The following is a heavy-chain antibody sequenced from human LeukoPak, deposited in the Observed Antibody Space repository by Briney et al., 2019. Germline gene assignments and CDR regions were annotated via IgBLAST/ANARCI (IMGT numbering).Heavy chain of an antibody. V-gene: IGHV4-34*01. Sequence: SETLSLTCAVYGGSFSCYYWSWIRHPPGKGLEWIGEINHSGSTNYNPSLKSRVTISVDTSKNQFPLKLSSVTAADTAVYYCARGQRGGDHASDIWGQGTMVTVSS. CDR2: INHSGST. CDR1: GGSFSCYY. J-gene: IGHJ3*02. CDR3: ARGQRGGDHASDI.